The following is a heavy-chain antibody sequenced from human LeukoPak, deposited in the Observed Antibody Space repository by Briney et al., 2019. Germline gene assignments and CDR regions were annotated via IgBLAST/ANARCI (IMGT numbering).Heavy chain of an antibody. D-gene: IGHD3-9*01. Sequence: ASVKVSCKASGYSFTTYGISWVRQAHGPAIEWMGCIRAANGNTNYAQKLQGRVTMTTDTSTSTAYMELRSLRSDDTAVYYCPRDHYDILTAYRNWFDPWGQGTLVTVSS. CDR1: GYSFTTYG. V-gene: IGHV1-18*01. J-gene: IGHJ5*02. CDR2: IRAANGNT. CDR3: PRDHYDILTAYRNWFDP.